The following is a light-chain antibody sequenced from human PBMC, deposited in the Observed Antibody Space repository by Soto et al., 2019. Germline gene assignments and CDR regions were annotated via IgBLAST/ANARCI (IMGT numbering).Light chain of an antibody. CDR3: QQYGSSLLVA. CDR2: GAS. Sequence: EIVLTQSPGTLSLSPGERATLSCRASQSVKTFLVWYQQRPGQAPRLLIYGASSRATGIPDRFSGSGSGTDFTLTISRLEPEDFAVYYCQQYGSSLLVAFGQGTKVDIK. J-gene: IGKJ1*01. CDR1: QSVKTF. V-gene: IGKV3-20*01.